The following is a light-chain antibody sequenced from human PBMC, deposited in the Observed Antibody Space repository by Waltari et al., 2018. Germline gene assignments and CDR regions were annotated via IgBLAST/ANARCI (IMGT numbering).Light chain of an antibody. J-gene: IGKJ5*01. V-gene: IGKV3-15*01. CDR3: QQYNDWPKIT. CDR2: GAS. CDR1: QSVSSD. Sequence: EIVMTQSPATLSVSPGERATLSCWASQSVSSDLARYQQKPGQAPRLLVYGASTRACGIPARFSGSGSGTDFTLSISSLQSEDFALYYCQQYNDWPKITFGQGTRLEIK.